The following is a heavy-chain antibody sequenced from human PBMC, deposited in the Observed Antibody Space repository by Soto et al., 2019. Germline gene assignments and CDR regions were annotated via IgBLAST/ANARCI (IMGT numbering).Heavy chain of an antibody. J-gene: IGHJ4*02. CDR3: AKVSPPEVVGAKWPFAGGDYFDY. V-gene: IGHV3-23*01. D-gene: IGHD1-26*01. CDR1: GFTFSSYA. CDR2: NSGNGGST. Sequence: PGGSLRLSCAASGFTFSSYAMSWVRQAPGKGQEWVSANSGNGGSTYYADSVKGRFTISRDNSKNTLYLQMYSLRAEDTAVYYCAKVSPPEVVGAKWPFAGGDYFDYWGQGTLVTVSS.